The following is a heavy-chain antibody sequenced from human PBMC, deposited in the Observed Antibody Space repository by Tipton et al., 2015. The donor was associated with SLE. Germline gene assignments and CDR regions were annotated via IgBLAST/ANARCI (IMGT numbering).Heavy chain of an antibody. CDR1: GGSITNTGHY. V-gene: IGHV4-39*07. CDR3: ARDHCGGNSLGDY. J-gene: IGHJ4*02. D-gene: IGHD4-23*01. CDR2: IHYTGST. Sequence: TLSLTCTASGGSITNTGHYWGWIRQPPGKGLECIGRIHYTGSTYFNPSLRSRVTLSVDTSKNEFSLKLISVTAADTAVYFCARDHCGGNSLGDYWGQGTLLTVSS.